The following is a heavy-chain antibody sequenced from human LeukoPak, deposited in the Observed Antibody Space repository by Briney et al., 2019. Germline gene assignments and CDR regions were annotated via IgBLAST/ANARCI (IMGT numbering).Heavy chain of an antibody. CDR3: ARGADAVYSSSRFDY. J-gene: IGHJ4*02. D-gene: IGHD6-13*01. CDR1: GASINTYY. Sequence: SETLSLTCTVSGASINTYYWSWIRQPPGKGLEYIAYISYSGKTNYNPSLQSRVTMSVDTSKNQFSLKMRSVTAADTAVYYCARGADAVYSSSRFDYWGQGTLVTVSS. V-gene: IGHV4-59*01. CDR2: ISYSGKT.